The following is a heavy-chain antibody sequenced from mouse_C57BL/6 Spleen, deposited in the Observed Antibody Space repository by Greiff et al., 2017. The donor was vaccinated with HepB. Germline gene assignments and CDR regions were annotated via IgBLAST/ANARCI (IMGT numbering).Heavy chain of an antibody. J-gene: IGHJ3*01. Sequence: VQLQQSGAELVKPGASVKLSCKASGYTFTEYTIHWVKQRSGQGLEWIGWFYPGSGSIKYNEKFKDKATLTADKSSSTVYMELSRLTSEVSAVYFCARHEGELFTTVVGEAWFAYWGQGTLVTVSA. V-gene: IGHV1-62-2*01. D-gene: IGHD1-1*01. CDR3: ARHEGELFTTVVGEAWFAY. CDR2: FYPGSGSI. CDR1: GYTFTEYT.